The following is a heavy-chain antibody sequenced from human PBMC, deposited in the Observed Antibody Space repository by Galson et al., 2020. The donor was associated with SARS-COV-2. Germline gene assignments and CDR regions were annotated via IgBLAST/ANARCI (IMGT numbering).Heavy chain of an antibody. CDR2: IYPDYSDI. V-gene: IGHV5-51*01. D-gene: IGHD2-21*01. J-gene: IGHJ6*02. CDR1: GYSFDNYW. CDR3: ARHRELRSAAGYALDV. Sequence: GESLKTSCQASGYSFDNYWVGWVRQRPGNVPEWMGIIYPDYSDITYSPSFQGRVIISVDKSINTAYLQWSSLEASDTATYFCARHRELRSAAGYALDVWGQGTTVIVSS.